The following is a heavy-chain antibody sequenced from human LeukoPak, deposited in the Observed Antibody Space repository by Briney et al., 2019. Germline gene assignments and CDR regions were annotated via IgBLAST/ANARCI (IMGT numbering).Heavy chain of an antibody. Sequence: GGSLTLTCAASGFTFSSYAMTWVRQAPGKGLKWVSTINSGSTTYYADSVKGRFTISRDSSKNTLYLKIGSLRADDTAVYYWGKDSRVGSPSAFDSWGQGTLVTVSS. CDR3: GKDSRVGSPSAFDS. CDR2: INSGSTT. J-gene: IGHJ4*02. D-gene: IGHD3-10*01. CDR1: GFTFSSYA. V-gene: IGHV3-23*01.